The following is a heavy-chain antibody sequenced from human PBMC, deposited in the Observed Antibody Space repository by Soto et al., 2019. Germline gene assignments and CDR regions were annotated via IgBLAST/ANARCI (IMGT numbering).Heavy chain of an antibody. J-gene: IGHJ4*02. CDR1: GFTFSSYA. Sequence: EVQLVESGGGLVQPGGSLRLSCAASGFTFSSYAMHWVRQAPGKGLEYVSAISSNGGSTYYANSVKGRFTISRDNSKNTLYLQMGSLRAEDMAVYYCARAAYYDFWSGYYYFDYWGQGTLVTVSS. CDR2: ISSNGGST. V-gene: IGHV3-64*01. D-gene: IGHD3-3*01. CDR3: ARAAYYDFWSGYYYFDY.